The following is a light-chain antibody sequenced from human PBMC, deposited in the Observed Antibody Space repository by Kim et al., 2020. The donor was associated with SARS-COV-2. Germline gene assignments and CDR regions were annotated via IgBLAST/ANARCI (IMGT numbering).Light chain of an antibody. Sequence: DIQMTQSPSSLSASVGDRVTITCRASQYVANYLNWYQQRPGKAPNLLIYAASRLQSGVPSRFSGSGSGTDFTLTINSLQPEDIATYYCQQSISPPSHTVGQGTKLEI. CDR2: AAS. CDR1: QYVANY. CDR3: QQSISPPSHT. V-gene: IGKV1-39*01. J-gene: IGKJ2*01.